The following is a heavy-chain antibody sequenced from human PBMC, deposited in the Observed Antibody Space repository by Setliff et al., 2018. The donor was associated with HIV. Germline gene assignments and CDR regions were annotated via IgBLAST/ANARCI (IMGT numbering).Heavy chain of an antibody. Sequence: GESLKISCQGSGYSFTRYWIGWVRQMPGKGLEWMGIIFPGDSDTRYSPSFQGQVTISADKSISTAYLQWSSLKASDTAMYYCARQASYVLDPWGQGTLVTVSS. D-gene: IGHD1-26*01. V-gene: IGHV5-51*01. CDR2: IFPGDSDT. J-gene: IGHJ5*02. CDR1: GYSFTRYW. CDR3: ARQASYVLDP.